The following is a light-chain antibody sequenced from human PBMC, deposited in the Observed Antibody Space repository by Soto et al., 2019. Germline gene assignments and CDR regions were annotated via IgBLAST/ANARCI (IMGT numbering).Light chain of an antibody. Sequence: QSVLTQPPSASGSPGQSVTISCTGTSGDVGGYKYVSWYQQHPDKAPKLIIFEVSNRPSGISSRFSGSKSGNTASLTIAGLQAEDEADYYCASYTSSSTSVIFGRGTKVTVL. CDR3: ASYTSSSTSVI. J-gene: IGLJ2*01. CDR2: EVS. CDR1: SGDVGGYKY. V-gene: IGLV2-14*01.